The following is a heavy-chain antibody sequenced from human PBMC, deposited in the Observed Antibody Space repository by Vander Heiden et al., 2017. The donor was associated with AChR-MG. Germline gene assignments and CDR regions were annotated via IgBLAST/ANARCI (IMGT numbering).Heavy chain of an antibody. J-gene: IGHJ4*02. CDR3: ARENENGSGSPLTY. CDR2: ISPIVGTA. Sequence: QVQLVQSGAEVKKPGSSVTVSCKASGGTSSSDAISLVRQDPGQGLEWMGGISPIVGTANYAQKFKGRVTMTADKSTSTAYMELSSLRSEDTAVYYCARENENGSGSPLTYWGQGTLVTVSS. V-gene: IGHV1-69*06. D-gene: IGHD3-10*01. CDR1: GGTSSSDA.